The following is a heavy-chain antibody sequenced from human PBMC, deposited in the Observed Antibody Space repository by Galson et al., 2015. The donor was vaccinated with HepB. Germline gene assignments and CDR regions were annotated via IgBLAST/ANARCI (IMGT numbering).Heavy chain of an antibody. D-gene: IGHD2-2*01. J-gene: IGHJ4*02. CDR1: GFTFSTYA. Sequence: SLRLSCAASGFTFSTYAMSWVRQAPGKGLAWVSAISGSGDTKYYADSVMGRFTISRDSSKNTLYLQMNSLRAEDTAVYYCAKVHCGATSCSRIDDWGQGTLVTVSS. CDR2: ISGSGDTK. V-gene: IGHV3-23*01. CDR3: AKVHCGATSCSRIDD.